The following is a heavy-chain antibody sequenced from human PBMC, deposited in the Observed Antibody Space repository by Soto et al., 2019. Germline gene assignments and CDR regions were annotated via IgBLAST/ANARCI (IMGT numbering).Heavy chain of an antibody. CDR1: GYTFTSYG. V-gene: IGHV1-18*04. Sequence: QVQLVQSGAEVKKPGASVKVSCKASGYTFTSYGISWVRQAPGQGLEWMGWISAYNGNTNYAQQLQGRVTMTTDTSTSTAYMELRSLRSDDTAVYYCARIAARPNYYYYGMDVWGQGTTVTVSS. J-gene: IGHJ6*02. CDR2: ISAYNGNT. CDR3: ARIAARPNYYYYGMDV. D-gene: IGHD6-6*01.